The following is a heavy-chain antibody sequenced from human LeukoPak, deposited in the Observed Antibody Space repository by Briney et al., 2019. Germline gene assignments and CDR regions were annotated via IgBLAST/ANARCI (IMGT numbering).Heavy chain of an antibody. D-gene: IGHD2-15*01. CDR3: ARSGYCSGGSCYGWFDP. J-gene: IGHJ5*02. CDR1: GYTFTSYD. CDR2: MNPNSGNT. Sequence: ASVKVSCKASGYTFTSYDINWVRQATGQGLEWMGWMNPNSGNTGYAQKFQGRVTMTRNTSISTAYMELSSLRSEDTAVYYRARSGYCSGGSCYGWFDPWGQGTLVTVSS. V-gene: IGHV1-8*01.